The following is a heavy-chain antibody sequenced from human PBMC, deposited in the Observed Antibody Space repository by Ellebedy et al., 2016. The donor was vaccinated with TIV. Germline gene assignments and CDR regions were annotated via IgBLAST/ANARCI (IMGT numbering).Heavy chain of an antibody. V-gene: IGHV4-59*01. CDR1: GGSISNYY. Sequence: GSLRLSXIVSGGSISNYYWSWIRQPPGKGLEWIGDIYYIGNTNYNPSLKSRVTISVDTSKKQYSLKLTSVTAADTAVYYCATYSAPHFYYDGSDYYSLDAFDIWGQGTMVTVSS. J-gene: IGHJ3*02. CDR3: ATYSAPHFYYDGSDYYSLDAFDI. CDR2: IYYIGNT. D-gene: IGHD3-22*01.